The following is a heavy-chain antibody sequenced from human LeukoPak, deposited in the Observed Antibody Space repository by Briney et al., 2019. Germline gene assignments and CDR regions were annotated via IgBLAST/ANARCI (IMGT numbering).Heavy chain of an antibody. CDR3: AKRIHGWLYFDC. Sequence: PGGSLRLSCAASGFTFSTSSMIWVRQAPGKGLEWVSVISTSRDNTYYADSVKGRFTVSRDISKNTLYLQMNSLRAEDTDIYYCAKRIHGWLYFDCWGQGTPVTVSS. CDR1: GFTFSTSS. V-gene: IGHV3-23*01. CDR2: ISTSRDNT. D-gene: IGHD5-18*01. J-gene: IGHJ4*02.